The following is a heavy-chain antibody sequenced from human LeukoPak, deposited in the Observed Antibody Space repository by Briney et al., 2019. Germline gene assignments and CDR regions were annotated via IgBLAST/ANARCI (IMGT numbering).Heavy chain of an antibody. CDR1: GFTVSSNY. V-gene: IGHV3-7*03. Sequence: GGSLRLSCAASGFTVSSNYMSWVRQAPGKGLEWVANMNQDGSTKQYVDSVKGRFTISRDNAKNSLHLQMNSLRAEDTAVYYCTREYSSGWYDYWGQGTLVTVSS. J-gene: IGHJ4*02. D-gene: IGHD6-19*01. CDR3: TREYSSGWYDY. CDR2: MNQDGSTK.